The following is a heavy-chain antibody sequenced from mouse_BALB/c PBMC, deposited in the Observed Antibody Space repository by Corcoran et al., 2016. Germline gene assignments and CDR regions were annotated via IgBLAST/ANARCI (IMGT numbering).Heavy chain of an antibody. CDR2: IDPANGNT. Sequence: EVQLQQSGTELVKPGASVKLSCTASGFNIKDTYMHWVKQRPEQGLEWIGRIDPANGNTKYDPKFQGKATITADTSSNTAYLQLSSLTSEDTAVYYCASEGITTATFAYWGQGTLVTVSA. V-gene: IGHV14-3*02. CDR3: ASEGITTATFAY. CDR1: GFNIKDTY. J-gene: IGHJ3*01. D-gene: IGHD1-2*01.